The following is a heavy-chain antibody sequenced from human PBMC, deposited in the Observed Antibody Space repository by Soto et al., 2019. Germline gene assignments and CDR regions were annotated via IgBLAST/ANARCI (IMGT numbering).Heavy chain of an antibody. Sequence: GGSLRLSCAASGFTFSSYAINWVRQAPGKGLEWVSSISGSGGSTYYADSVKGRFTISRGNSKNTLYLQMNSLRAEDTAVYYCAKDHDSSAYYYDYWGQGTLVTVSS. CDR1: GFTFSSYA. D-gene: IGHD3-22*01. CDR3: AKDHDSSAYYYDY. CDR2: ISGSGGST. V-gene: IGHV3-23*01. J-gene: IGHJ4*02.